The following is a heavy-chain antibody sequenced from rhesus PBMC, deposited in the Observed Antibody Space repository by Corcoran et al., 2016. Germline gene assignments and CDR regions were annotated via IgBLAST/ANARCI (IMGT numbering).Heavy chain of an antibody. J-gene: IGHJ4*01. CDR1: GFPFSNVG. Sequence: EVQLVESGGGLVQPGGSLRFSCAGSGFPFSNVGMNWGRPAPGKGRGWVARRKSKADGGTVDYAATVKGRFTISRDDSKNTVYLQMNSLKTEDTAVYYCTTKGQRGYSPHYFDNWGQGVLVTVSS. D-gene: IGHD5-24*01. V-gene: IGHV3-30*01. CDR2: RKSKADGGTV. CDR3: TTKGQRGYSPHYFDN.